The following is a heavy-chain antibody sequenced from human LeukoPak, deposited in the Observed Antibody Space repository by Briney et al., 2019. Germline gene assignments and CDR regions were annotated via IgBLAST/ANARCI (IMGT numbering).Heavy chain of an antibody. CDR1: GASLSGYY. D-gene: IGHD5-18*01. V-gene: IGHV4-34*01. Sequence: SETLSLTCAVSGASLSGYYWNWIRQPPGKGLEWIGEINDFGTTNYNSSLRSRLTMSVDLSKKQFSLYLTSVTAADTAVYYCPRDRSGDNHGSLLPGFDPWGQGTLVTVSS. CDR3: PRDRSGDNHGSLLPGFDP. J-gene: IGHJ5*02. CDR2: INDFGTT.